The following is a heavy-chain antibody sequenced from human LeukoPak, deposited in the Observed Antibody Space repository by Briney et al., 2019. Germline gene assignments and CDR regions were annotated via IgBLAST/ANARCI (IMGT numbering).Heavy chain of an antibody. J-gene: IGHJ3*02. Sequence: ASVKVSCTASGYTFTGYYMHWVRQAPGQGLEWMGWIDPNSGGTNYAQKFQGRVSMTRDTSISTAYMELSRLRSDDTAVYYSARDSRYYSSGSYYNGRNAFDIWGQGTMVTVSS. D-gene: IGHD3-10*01. CDR3: ARDSRYYSSGSYYNGRNAFDI. V-gene: IGHV1-2*02. CDR1: GYTFTGYY. CDR2: IDPNSGGT.